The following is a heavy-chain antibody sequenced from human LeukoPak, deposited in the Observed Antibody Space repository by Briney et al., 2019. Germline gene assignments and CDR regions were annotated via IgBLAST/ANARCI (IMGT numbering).Heavy chain of an antibody. CDR2: IRSKANSYAT. V-gene: IGHV3-73*01. CDR3: TSLPNIYCSSTSCYDDYYYGMDV. J-gene: IGHJ6*02. Sequence: PGGSLKLSCAASGFTFSGSAMHWVRQASGKGLEWVGRIRSKANSYATAYAASVKGRFTISRDDSKNTAHLQMNSLKTEDTAVYYCTSLPNIYCSSTSCYDDYYYGMDVWGQGTTVTVSS. CDR1: GFTFSGSA. D-gene: IGHD2-2*01.